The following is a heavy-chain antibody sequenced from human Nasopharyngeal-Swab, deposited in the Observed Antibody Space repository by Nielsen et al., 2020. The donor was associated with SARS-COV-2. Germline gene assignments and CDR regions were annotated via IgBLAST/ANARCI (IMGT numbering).Heavy chain of an antibody. V-gene: IGHV3-23*01. Sequence: GGSLRLSCAASGFTFSSFVMSWVRQAPGKGLEWMSSISGTGFTSYADSVKGRFTISRDNSKNTVDLHMNSLRGDDTAVYYCMVRDYLYAMDVWGQGTTVTVSS. CDR3: MVRDYLYAMDV. CDR1: GFTFSSFV. CDR2: ISGTGFT. D-gene: IGHD3-10*01. J-gene: IGHJ6*02.